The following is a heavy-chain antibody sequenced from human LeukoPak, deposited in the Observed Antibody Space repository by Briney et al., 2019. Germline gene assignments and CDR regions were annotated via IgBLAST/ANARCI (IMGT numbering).Heavy chain of an antibody. D-gene: IGHD3-10*01. CDR3: ARRLKTFGVLWFGDPFDY. CDR1: GGSISSYY. V-gene: IGHV4-59*12. CDR2: IYYSGST. Sequence: SETLSLTCTVSGGSISSYYWSWIRQPPGKGLEWSGYIYYSGSTNYNPSLKSRVTISVDTSKNQFSLKLSSVTAADTAVYYCARRLKTFGVLWFGDPFDYWGQGTLVTVSS. J-gene: IGHJ4*02.